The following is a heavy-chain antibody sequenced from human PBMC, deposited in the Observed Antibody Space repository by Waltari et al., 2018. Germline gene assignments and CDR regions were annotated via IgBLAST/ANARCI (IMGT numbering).Heavy chain of an antibody. J-gene: IGHJ5*02. Sequence: ASGGTFSSYAISWVRQAPGQGLEWMGGIIPIFGTANYAQKFQGRVTITADESTSTAYMELSSLRSEDTAVYYCARDLKPTYSSSTSCSRNWFDPWGQGTLVTVSS. D-gene: IGHD2-2*01. CDR3: ARDLKPTYSSSTSCSRNWFDP. CDR2: IIPIFGTA. CDR1: GGTFSSYA. V-gene: IGHV1-69*01.